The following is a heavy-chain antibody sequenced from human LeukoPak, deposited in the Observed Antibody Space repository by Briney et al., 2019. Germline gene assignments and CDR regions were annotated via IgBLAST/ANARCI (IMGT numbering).Heavy chain of an antibody. J-gene: IGHJ4*02. CDR1: GGSISGYY. V-gene: IGHV4-4*07. D-gene: IGHD1-26*01. CDR3: AREVSASGSPERDFDY. Sequence: SETLSLTCTVPGGSISGYYWTWIRQPPGKGLGWVGRIYISGTTNHNPSLKSRVTMSVDTSNNQFSLKLTSVTAADTAVYFCAREVSASGSPERDFDYWGQGTLSPSPQ. CDR2: IYISGTT.